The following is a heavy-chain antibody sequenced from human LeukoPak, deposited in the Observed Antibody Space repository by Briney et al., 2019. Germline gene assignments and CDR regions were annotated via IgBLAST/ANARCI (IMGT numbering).Heavy chain of an antibody. V-gene: IGHV4-59*12. Sequence: SETLSLTCTVSGGSISSYYWSWIRQPPGKGLEWIGYIYYSGSTNYNPSLKSRVTTSVDTSKNQFSLKLSSVTAADTAVYYCARDLREYDFWSGYRQGGYFDYWGQGTLVTVSS. CDR1: GGSISSYY. D-gene: IGHD3-3*01. J-gene: IGHJ4*02. CDR2: IYYSGST. CDR3: ARDLREYDFWSGYRQGGYFDY.